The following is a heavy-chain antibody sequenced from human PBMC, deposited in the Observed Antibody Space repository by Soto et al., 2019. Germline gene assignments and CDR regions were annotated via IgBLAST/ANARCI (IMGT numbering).Heavy chain of an antibody. CDR1: GFTFDDYA. J-gene: IGHJ4*02. Sequence: PGGSLRLSCAASGFTFDDYAMHWVRQAPGKGLEWVSGISWNSGSIGYADSVKGRFTISRDNAKNSLYLQMNSLRAEDTALYYCALHVYGSGSYFGAYWGQGTLVTVSS. CDR2: ISWNSGSI. D-gene: IGHD3-10*01. V-gene: IGHV3-9*01. CDR3: ALHVYGSGSYFGAY.